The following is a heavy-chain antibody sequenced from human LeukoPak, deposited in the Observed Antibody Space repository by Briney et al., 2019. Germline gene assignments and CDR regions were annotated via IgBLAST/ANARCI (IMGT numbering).Heavy chain of an antibody. J-gene: IGHJ4*02. V-gene: IGHV4-39*07. D-gene: IGHD3-16*01. CDR3: ARLSPVFWGYFDY. Sequence: PSETLSLTCTVSGGPISSSSYYWGWIRQPPGKGLEWIGNIYYSGSMYWNLSLKSRVTISIDTSKKQFSLKLSSVTAADTAVYYCARLSPVFWGYFDYWGQGTLVTVSS. CDR1: GGPISSSSYY. CDR2: IYYSGSM.